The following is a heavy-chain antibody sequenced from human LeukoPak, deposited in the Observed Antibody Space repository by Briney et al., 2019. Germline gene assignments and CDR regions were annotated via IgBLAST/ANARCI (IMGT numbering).Heavy chain of an antibody. CDR2: ITDEGSNK. Sequence: GGSLRLSCAASGFTFSTYGMHWVRQTPSKGLEWVTFITDEGSNKYYTDSVKGRFTISRDNSKNTLYLQMNSLRIEDSAVYYCAKELRYVLYGSTGNYYPDFWGQGTLVTVSS. J-gene: IGHJ4*02. CDR1: GFTFSTYG. CDR3: AKELRYVLYGSTGNYYPDF. V-gene: IGHV3-30*02. D-gene: IGHD3-10*01.